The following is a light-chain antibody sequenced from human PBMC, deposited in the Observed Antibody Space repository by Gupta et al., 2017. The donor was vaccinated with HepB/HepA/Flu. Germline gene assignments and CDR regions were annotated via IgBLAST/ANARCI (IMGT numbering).Light chain of an antibody. V-gene: IGKV1-39*01. Sequence: IQMTQSPSSLSASVGDRVTITCRASQSISSYLNWYQQKSGKAPKLLISSASRWRSGVPSRFTGSGYGTDFTLTISSRQPEDFAIYYCQQRNSTPCTFGQVTKVEVK. J-gene: IGKJ2*02. CDR1: QSISSY. CDR2: SAS. CDR3: QQRNSTPCT.